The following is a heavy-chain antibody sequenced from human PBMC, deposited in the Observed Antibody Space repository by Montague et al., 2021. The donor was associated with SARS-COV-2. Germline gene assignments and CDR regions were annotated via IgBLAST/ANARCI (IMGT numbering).Heavy chain of an antibody. CDR1: SGSIRNYY. CDR2: IRLTGGS. Sequence: SETLSLTCAVTSGSIRNYYWSWIRQPPGKGLEWIGEIRLTGGSNXXPSLKGRVTISLDTSNNQVSLSLNSVTAADTAVYYCARAGSQRFFEFWGRGTLVTVSS. V-gene: IGHV4-34*01. D-gene: IGHD1-1*01. CDR3: ARAGSQRFFEF. J-gene: IGHJ2*01.